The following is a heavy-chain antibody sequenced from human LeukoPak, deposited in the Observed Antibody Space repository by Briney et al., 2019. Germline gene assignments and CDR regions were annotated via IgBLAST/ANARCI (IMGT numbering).Heavy chain of an antibody. CDR3: ARVRRAVAGNWFDP. CDR2: MNPNSGNT. J-gene: IGHJ5*02. CDR1: GYTFTSYD. V-gene: IGHV1-8*01. D-gene: IGHD6-19*01. Sequence: GASVKVSCKASGYTFTSYDINWVRQATGQGLEWMGWMNPNSGNTGYAQKFQGRVTMTRNTSISTAYMELSSLRSEDTAVYYCARVRRAVAGNWFDPWGQGTLVTVSS.